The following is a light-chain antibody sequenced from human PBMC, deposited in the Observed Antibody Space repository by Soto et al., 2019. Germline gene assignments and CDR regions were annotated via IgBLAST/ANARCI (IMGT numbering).Light chain of an antibody. J-gene: IGLJ2*01. CDR3: TSWTTSTTMK. CDR1: SSDVGAYNY. CDR2: DVN. V-gene: IGLV2-14*01. Sequence: QSALTQPASVSGSPGQSITISCTGTSSDVGAYNYVSWYQQHPGKAPKLMIYDVNIRPSGVSSRFPGSKSGNTASLTISGLQAEDEADYYCTSWTTSTTMKFGGGTKVTVL.